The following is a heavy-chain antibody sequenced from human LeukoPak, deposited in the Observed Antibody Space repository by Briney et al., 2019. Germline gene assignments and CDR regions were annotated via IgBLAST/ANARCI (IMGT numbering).Heavy chain of an antibody. CDR1: GGSISSYY. CDR2: IYYSGST. CDR3: ATLSVVAATRSDAFDI. V-gene: IGHV4-59*01. Sequence: SETLSLTCTVSGGSISSYYWSWIRQPPGKGLEWIGYIYYSGSTNYNPSLKGRVTISVDTSKNQFSLKLSSVTAADTAVYYCATLSVVAATRSDAFDIWGQGTMVTVSS. D-gene: IGHD2-15*01. J-gene: IGHJ3*02.